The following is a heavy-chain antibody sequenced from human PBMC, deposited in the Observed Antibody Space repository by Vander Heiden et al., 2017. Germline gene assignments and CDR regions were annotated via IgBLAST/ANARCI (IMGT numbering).Heavy chain of an antibody. CDR3: ARVEYSSSSRYWYFDL. CDR1: GGSISSGGYS. J-gene: IGHJ2*01. CDR2: IYHSGST. Sequence: QLQLQESGSGLVKPSQTLSLTCAVSGGSISSGGYSWSWIRQPPGKGLEWIGYIYHSGSTYYNPSLKSRVTISVDRSKNQFSLKLSSVTAADTAVYYCARVEYSSSSRYWYFDLWGRGTLVTVSS. D-gene: IGHD6-6*01. V-gene: IGHV4-30-2*01.